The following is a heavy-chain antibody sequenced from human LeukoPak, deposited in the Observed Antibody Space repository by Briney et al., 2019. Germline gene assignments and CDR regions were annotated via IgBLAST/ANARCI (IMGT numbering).Heavy chain of an antibody. CDR3: AREDGSGFDY. CDR2: ISNSSSYI. J-gene: IGHJ4*02. D-gene: IGHD3-22*01. V-gene: IGHV3-21*01. Sequence: KPGGSLRLSCAASGFTFSNYSMNWVRQAPGKGLEWVSSISNSSSYIYYADSVKGRFTISRDNAKNSLYLQMNSLRAEDTGVYYCAREDGSGFDYWGQGTLVTVSS. CDR1: GFTFSNYS.